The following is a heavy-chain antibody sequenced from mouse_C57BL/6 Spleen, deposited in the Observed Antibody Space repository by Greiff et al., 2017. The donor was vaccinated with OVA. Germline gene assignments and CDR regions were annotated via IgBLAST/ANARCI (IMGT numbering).Heavy chain of an antibody. V-gene: IGHV1-81*01. Sequence: QVQLQQSGAELARPGASVKLSCKASGYTFTSYGISWVKQRTGQGLEWIGEIYPRSGNTYSNEKFKGKATLTADKSSSTAYMELRSLTSEDSAVYFCARGYGSSYDYFDYWGQGTTLTVSS. CDR3: ARGYGSSYDYFDY. D-gene: IGHD1-1*01. J-gene: IGHJ2*01. CDR1: GYTFTSYG. CDR2: IYPRSGNT.